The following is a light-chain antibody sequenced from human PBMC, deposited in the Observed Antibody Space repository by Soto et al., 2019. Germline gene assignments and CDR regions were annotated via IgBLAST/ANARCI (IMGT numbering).Light chain of an antibody. CDR3: QCFDSSLSGWV. J-gene: IGLJ3*02. CDR1: SSNIGAGYE. CDR2: DKN. Sequence: QSVLTQPPSVSGAPGQRVTISCTGSSSNIGAGYEVHWYQQLPGTAPKVLIYDKNSRPSGVPDRFADSKSGTSASLAISSRQADDEANYYGQCFDSSLSGWVFGGGTKLTVL. V-gene: IGLV1-40*01.